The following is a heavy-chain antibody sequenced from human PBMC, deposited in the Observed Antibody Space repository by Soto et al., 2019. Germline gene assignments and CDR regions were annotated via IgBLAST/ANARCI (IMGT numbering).Heavy chain of an antibody. J-gene: IGHJ4*02. Sequence: PGGSLRLSCAASGFTFSSYWMSWVRQAPGKGLEWVANIKQDGSEKYYVDSVKGRFTISRDNAKNSLYLQMNSLRAEDTAGYYCARLIVGYSYGYFPYWGQGTLVTVSS. D-gene: IGHD5-18*01. CDR1: GFTFSSYW. CDR2: IKQDGSEK. CDR3: ARLIVGYSYGYFPY. V-gene: IGHV3-7*05.